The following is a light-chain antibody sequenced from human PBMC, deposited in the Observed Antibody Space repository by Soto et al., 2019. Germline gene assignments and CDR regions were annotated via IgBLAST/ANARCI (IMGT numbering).Light chain of an antibody. CDR2: DAS. V-gene: IGKV3-11*01. CDR3: QQRSDWPPFT. Sequence: ETVLTQSPATLSLSPGERATLSCRASQSVSNYLAWYQQKPGQAPRLLIYDASNRATGIPARFSGSGSGTDFTLTISSLEPEEFAVYYCQQRSDWPPFTFGPGTKVDIK. CDR1: QSVSNY. J-gene: IGKJ3*01.